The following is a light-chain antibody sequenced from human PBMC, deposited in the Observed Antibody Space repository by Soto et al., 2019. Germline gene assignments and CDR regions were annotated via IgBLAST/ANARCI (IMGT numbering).Light chain of an antibody. CDR1: QSISSW. Sequence: DIQMTQSPSTLSASVGDRVTITCRASQSISSWLAWYQQKPGKAPNLLIYKASSLQSGVPSRFSGSGSGTEFTLTISSLQPDDCGTYYCQQYNDKWTFGQGTKVDSK. J-gene: IGKJ1*01. V-gene: IGKV1-5*03. CDR3: QQYNDKWT. CDR2: KAS.